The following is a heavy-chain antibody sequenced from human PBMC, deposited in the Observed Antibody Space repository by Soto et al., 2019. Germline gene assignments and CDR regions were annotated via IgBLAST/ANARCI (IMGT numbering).Heavy chain of an antibody. CDR3: ARDRAPYCSSTSCYRALYGMDV. CDR2: IYYSGST. D-gene: IGHD2-2*02. J-gene: IGHJ6*02. CDR1: GGSISSYY. V-gene: IGHV4-59*01. Sequence: SETLSLTCTVSGGSISSYYWSWIRQPPGKGLEWIGYIYYSGSTNYNPSLKSRVTISVDTSKNQFSLKLSSVTAADTAVYYCARDRAPYCSSTSCYRALYGMDVWGQGTTVTVTS.